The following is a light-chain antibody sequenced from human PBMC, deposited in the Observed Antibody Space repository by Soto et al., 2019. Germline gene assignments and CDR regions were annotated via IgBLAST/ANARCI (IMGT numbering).Light chain of an antibody. CDR2: GAS. CDR1: QSVDIN. CDR3: QQYRNWHRK. J-gene: IGKJ1*01. Sequence: EIVLTQSPATLSVSPGERVTLSCRASQSVDINLAWYQQKPGQAPRLLIYGASTRAIDMPGRFSGRGSGTEFTLTISSLQSDDFEVYYCQQYRNWHRKFGKGTKVDI. V-gene: IGKV3-15*01.